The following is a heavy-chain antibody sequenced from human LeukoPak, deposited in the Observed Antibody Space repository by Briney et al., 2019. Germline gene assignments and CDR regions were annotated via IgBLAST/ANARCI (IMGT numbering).Heavy chain of an antibody. CDR1: GGSISSSTTY. V-gene: IGHV4-39*01. CDR2: IFYSGRT. D-gene: IGHD3-16*01. J-gene: IGHJ4*02. CDR3: ARQGTYYDKIYYFDY. Sequence: SETLSLTCTVSGGSISSSTTYWGWIRQPPGKGLEWIASIFYSGRTWDNPSLKSRVTISVDTSKNQFSLKVSAVTAADTAVYYCARQGTYYDKIYYFDYWGQGTLVTVSS.